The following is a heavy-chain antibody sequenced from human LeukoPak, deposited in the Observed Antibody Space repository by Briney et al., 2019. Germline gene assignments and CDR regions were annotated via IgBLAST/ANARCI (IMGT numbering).Heavy chain of an antibody. CDR2: ITSSSSYI. CDR3: ARGLGYCTTTSCYNDH. J-gene: IGHJ4*02. D-gene: IGHD2-2*02. CDR1: GFTFSSYN. Sequence: AGGSLRLSCAASGFTFSSYNMNWVRQAPGKGLEWVSAITSSSSYIYYADSVKGRFTISRDNAKNSLYLQMNSLRVEDTAVYYCARGLGYCTTTSCYNDHWGQGTQVTVSS. V-gene: IGHV3-21*01.